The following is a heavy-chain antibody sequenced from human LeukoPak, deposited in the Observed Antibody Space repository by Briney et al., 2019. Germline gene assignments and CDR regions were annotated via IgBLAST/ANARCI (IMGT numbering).Heavy chain of an antibody. Sequence: SETLSLTCAVYGGSFSGYYWSWIRQPPGKGLEWIGEINHSGSTNYNPSLKSRVTISVDTSKNQFSLELSSVTAADTAVYYCARGLVAGAFDYWGQGTLVTVSP. CDR2: INHSGST. CDR3: ARGLVAGAFDY. J-gene: IGHJ4*02. V-gene: IGHV4-34*01. CDR1: GGSFSGYY. D-gene: IGHD6-19*01.